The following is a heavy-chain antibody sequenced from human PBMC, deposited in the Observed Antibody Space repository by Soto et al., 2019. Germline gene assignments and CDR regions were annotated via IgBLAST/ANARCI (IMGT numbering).Heavy chain of an antibody. CDR2: IGTAGDT. CDR1: GFTFSSYD. J-gene: IGHJ3*02. CDR3: ARDAGRRISHAFDI. D-gene: IGHD3-10*01. Sequence: EVQLVESGGGLVQPGGSLRLSCAASGFTFSSYDMHWVRQVTGKGLEWVSAIGTAGDTYYTGSVKGRFTISRDNAKNSLHLQMNSLRAGDTAVYYCARDAGRRISHAFDIWGQGTMATLSS. V-gene: IGHV3-13*04.